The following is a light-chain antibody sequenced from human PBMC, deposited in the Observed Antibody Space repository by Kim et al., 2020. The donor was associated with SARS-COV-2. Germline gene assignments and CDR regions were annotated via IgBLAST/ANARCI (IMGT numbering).Light chain of an antibody. CDR1: DIGGKS. CDR2: YDN. V-gene: IGLV3-21*04. J-gene: IGLJ2*01. Sequence: AQGKTARITCGGSDIGGKSVHWYHQKPGQAPVLVIYYDNERPSGIPERFSGSNSGNTATLTISRVEAGDETDYYCQVWDGNSNHVVFGGGTQLTVL. CDR3: QVWDGNSNHVV.